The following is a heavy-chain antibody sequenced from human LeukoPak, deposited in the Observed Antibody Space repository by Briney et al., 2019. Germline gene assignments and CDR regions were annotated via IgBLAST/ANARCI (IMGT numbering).Heavy chain of an antibody. CDR1: GVIFSSYS. Sequence: GGSLRLSCAASGVIFSSYSMNWVRQAPGKGLEWVSSISPTSSSIYYGDSVKGRFTISRDNAKKSLYLQMNSLTAEDTAVYYCARYLDNAFDIWGQGTKVTVSS. CDR3: ARYLDNAFDI. J-gene: IGHJ3*02. V-gene: IGHV3-21*01. D-gene: IGHD3-9*01. CDR2: ISPTSSSI.